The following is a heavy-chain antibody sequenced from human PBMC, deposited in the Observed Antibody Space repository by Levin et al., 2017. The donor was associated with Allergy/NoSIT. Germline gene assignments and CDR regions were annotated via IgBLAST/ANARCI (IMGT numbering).Heavy chain of an antibody. V-gene: IGHV4-31*03. CDR1: GGSISSGNYH. D-gene: IGHD3-16*01. J-gene: IGHJ5*02. CDR2: IYNSGTT. CDR3: ARGSGGDRFDP. Sequence: SETLSLTCTVSGGSISSGNYHWTWIRPHPGKGLEYIGYIYNSGTTFYNPSLKSRVTISADTPKNQFSLKLTFVTAADTAVYYCARGSGGDRFDPWGQGILATVSS.